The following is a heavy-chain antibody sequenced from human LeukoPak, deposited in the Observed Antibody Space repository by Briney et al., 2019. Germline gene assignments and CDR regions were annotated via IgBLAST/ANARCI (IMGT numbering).Heavy chain of an antibody. D-gene: IGHD6-13*01. CDR3: ARVVGLTGYSSSWYSGYYYYMDV. J-gene: IGHJ6*03. CDR1: GYTFGTHW. V-gene: IGHV1-46*01. CDR2: INPSGDFR. Sequence: GASVKVSCKASGYTFGTHWMHWVRQAPGQGLEWMAIINPSGDFRSYAQKFQGRLTVTRDMSTRTVYMELSDLRPEDTAVYYCARVVGLTGYSSSWYSGYYYYMDVWGKGTTVTVSS.